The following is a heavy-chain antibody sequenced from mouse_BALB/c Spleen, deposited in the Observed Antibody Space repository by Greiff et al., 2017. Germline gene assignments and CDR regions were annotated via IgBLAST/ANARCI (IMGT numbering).Heavy chain of an antibody. D-gene: IGHD2-3*01. J-gene: IGHJ3*01. V-gene: IGHV5-4*02. CDR3: ARADGYWFAY. Sequence: EVHLVESGGGLVKPGGSLKLSCAASGFTFSDYYMYWVRQTPEKRLEWVATISDGGSYTYYPDSVKGRFTISRDNAKNNLYLQMSSLKSEDTAMYYCARADGYWFAYWGQGTLVTVSA. CDR2: ISDGGSYT. CDR1: GFTFSDYY.